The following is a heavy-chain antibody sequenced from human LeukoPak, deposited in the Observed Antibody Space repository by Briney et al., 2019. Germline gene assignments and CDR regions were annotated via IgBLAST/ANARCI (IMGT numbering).Heavy chain of an antibody. V-gene: IGHV4-39*01. J-gene: IGHJ4*02. Sequence: PSETLSLTCTVSGGSISSISYYWGWIRQPPGKGLEWIGSIYYSGSTYYNPSLKSRVTISVDTSKNQFSLKLSSVTAADTAVYYCARGGRAFDYWGQGTLVTVSS. CDR1: GGSISSISYY. CDR2: IYYSGST. CDR3: ARGGRAFDY. D-gene: IGHD3-16*01.